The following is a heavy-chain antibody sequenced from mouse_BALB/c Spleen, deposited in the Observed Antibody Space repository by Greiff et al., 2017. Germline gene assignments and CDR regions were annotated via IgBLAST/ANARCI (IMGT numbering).Heavy chain of an antibody. Sequence: VMLVESGAELVRPGTSVKVSCKASGYAFTNYLIEWVKQRPGQGLEWIGVINPGSGGTNYNEKFKGKATLTADKSSSTAYMQLSSLTSDDSAVYFCARDPYYAMDYWGQGTSVTVSS. CDR3: ARDPYYAMDY. CDR1: GYAFTNYL. CDR2: INPGSGGT. V-gene: IGHV1-54*01. J-gene: IGHJ4*01.